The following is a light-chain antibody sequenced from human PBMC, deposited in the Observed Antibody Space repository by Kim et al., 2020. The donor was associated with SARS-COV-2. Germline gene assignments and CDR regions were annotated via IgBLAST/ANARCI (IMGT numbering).Light chain of an antibody. CDR2: GAS. CDR1: QSVSCTY. J-gene: IGKJ1*01. V-gene: IGKV3-20*01. Sequence: SPGDRATPSCRASQSVSCTYLAWYQQKPGQAPRLLIYGASSRATGIPDRFSGSGSGTDFTLTISRLEPEDFAVYYCQQYGSSPKTFGQGTKVDIK. CDR3: QQYGSSPKT.